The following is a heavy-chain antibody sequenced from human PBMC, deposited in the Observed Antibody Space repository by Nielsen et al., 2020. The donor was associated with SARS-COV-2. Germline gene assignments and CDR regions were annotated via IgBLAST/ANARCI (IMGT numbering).Heavy chain of an antibody. J-gene: IGHJ4*02. CDR3: ARLWDDGYYFDTGPYDY. D-gene: IGHD3-22*01. CDR2: IISTSTYI. Sequence: GESLKISCAASGFTFNTYTMNWVRQAPGKGLEWVSSIISTSTYIYYADSVKGRFTISRDNAKNTLYLQMNSLRAEDTAVYYCARLWDDGYYFDTGPYDYWGQGTLVTVSS. V-gene: IGHV3-21*01. CDR1: GFTFNTYT.